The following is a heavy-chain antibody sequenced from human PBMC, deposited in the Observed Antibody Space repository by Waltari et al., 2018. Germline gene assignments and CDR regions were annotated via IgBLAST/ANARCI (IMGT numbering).Heavy chain of an antibody. V-gene: IGHV4-34*01. CDR2: INHSGST. D-gene: IGHD3-3*01. Sequence: QVQLQQWGAGLLKPSETLSLTCAVYGGSFSGYYWSWIRQPPGKGLEWIGEINHSGSTNYNPSLKSRVTISVDTSMNQFSLKLSSVTAADTAVYYCARGVYDFWSGYSTIFDYWGQGTLVTVSS. CDR3: ARGVYDFWSGYSTIFDY. J-gene: IGHJ4*02. CDR1: GGSFSGYY.